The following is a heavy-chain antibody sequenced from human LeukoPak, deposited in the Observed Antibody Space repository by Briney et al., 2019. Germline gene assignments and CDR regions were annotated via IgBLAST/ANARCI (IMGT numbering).Heavy chain of an antibody. CDR3: ARAGLSGGSCYAFDI. CDR2: IKQDGSEK. D-gene: IGHD2-15*01. Sequence: GGSLRLSCAASGFTFSSYWMSWVRQAPGKGLEGVANIKQDGSEKYYVDSVKGRFTISRDNAKNSLYLQMNSLRAEDTAVYYCARAGLSGGSCYAFDIWGQGTMVTVSS. J-gene: IGHJ3*02. CDR1: GFTFSSYW. V-gene: IGHV3-7*03.